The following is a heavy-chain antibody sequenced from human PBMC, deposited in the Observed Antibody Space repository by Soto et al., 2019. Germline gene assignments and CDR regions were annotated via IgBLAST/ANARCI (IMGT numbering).Heavy chain of an antibody. CDR3: ARELMTTVTYFDY. CDR1: GFTFSDHY. CDR2: TRNKANSYTT. Sequence: VQLVESGGVLVKPGGSLRLSCAASGFTFSDHYMDWVRQAPGKGLEWVGRTRNKANSYTTEYAASVKGRFTISRDDSKNSLFLQMNSLKTEDTAVYYCARELMTTVTYFDYWGQGTLVTVSS. J-gene: IGHJ4*02. D-gene: IGHD4-17*01. V-gene: IGHV3-72*01.